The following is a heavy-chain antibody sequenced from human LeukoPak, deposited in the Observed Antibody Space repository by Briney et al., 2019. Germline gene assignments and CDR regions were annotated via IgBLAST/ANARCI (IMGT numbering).Heavy chain of an antibody. Sequence: ASVKVSCKASGYTFTSYDINWVRQATGQGLEWMGWMNPNSGNTGYAQKFQGRVTMTRNTSIRTAYMELSSLRSEDTAVYYCARYYYGSGSYSYYYYMDVWGKGTTVTVSS. V-gene: IGHV1-8*01. D-gene: IGHD3-10*01. CDR2: MNPNSGNT. CDR3: ARYYYGSGSYSYYYYMDV. CDR1: GYTFTSYD. J-gene: IGHJ6*03.